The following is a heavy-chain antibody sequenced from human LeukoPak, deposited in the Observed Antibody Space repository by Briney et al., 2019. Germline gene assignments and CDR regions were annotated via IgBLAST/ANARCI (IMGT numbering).Heavy chain of an antibody. D-gene: IGHD6-13*01. CDR1: GGSISSYY. CDR3: ARVGSSFD. Sequence: SETLSLTCTVSGGSISSYYRSWIRQPPGKGLEWIGYIYYSGSTNYNPSLKSRVTISVDTSKNQFSLKLSSVTAADTAVYYCARVGSSFDWGQGTLVTVSS. V-gene: IGHV4-59*01. CDR2: IYYSGST. J-gene: IGHJ4*02.